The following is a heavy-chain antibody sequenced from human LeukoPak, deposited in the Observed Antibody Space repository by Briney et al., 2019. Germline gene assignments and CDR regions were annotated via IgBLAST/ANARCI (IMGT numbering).Heavy chain of an antibody. CDR2: IYHSGST. CDR1: GGSISSSNW. Sequence: SGTLSLTCAVSGGSISSSNWWSWVRQPPGKGLEWIGEIYHSGSTNYNPSLKSRVTISVDKSKNQFSLKLSSVTAADTTVYYCARGQFLEWLIPFDYWGQGTLVTVSS. CDR3: ARGQFLEWLIPFDY. V-gene: IGHV4-4*02. J-gene: IGHJ4*02. D-gene: IGHD3-3*01.